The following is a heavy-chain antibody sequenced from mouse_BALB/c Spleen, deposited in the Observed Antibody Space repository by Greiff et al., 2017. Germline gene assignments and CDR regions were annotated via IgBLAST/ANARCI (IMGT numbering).Heavy chain of an antibody. CDR1: GYAFTNYL. V-gene: IGHV1-54*01. Sequence: QVQLKESGAELVRPGTSVKVSCKASGYAFTNYLIEWVKQRPGQGLEWIGVINPGSGGTNYNEKFKGKATLTADKSSSTAYMQLSSLTSDDSAVYFCARSDYYVSSYGYWGQGTTLTVSS. CDR2: INPGSGGT. CDR3: ARSDYYVSSYGY. D-gene: IGHD1-1*01. J-gene: IGHJ2*01.